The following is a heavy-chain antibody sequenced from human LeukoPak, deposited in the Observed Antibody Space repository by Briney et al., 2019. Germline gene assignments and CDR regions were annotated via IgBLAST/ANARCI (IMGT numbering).Heavy chain of an antibody. CDR3: ARGTALQDY. Sequence: GGSLRLSCAASGFAFSSYWMHWVRRPXXXXXVWVSHINPDARTTTYADSVKGRFTISRDNAQNTLYLQMNSLRAEDTAVYYCARGTALQDYWGQGTLVTVSS. CDR1: GFAFSSYW. J-gene: IGHJ4*02. CDR2: INPDARTT. V-gene: IGHV3-74*01. D-gene: IGHD2/OR15-2a*01.